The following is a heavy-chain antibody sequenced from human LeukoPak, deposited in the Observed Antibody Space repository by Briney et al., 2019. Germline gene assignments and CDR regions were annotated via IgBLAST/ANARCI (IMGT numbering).Heavy chain of an antibody. CDR1: GFTFSNHW. V-gene: IGHV3-74*01. CDR2: INRDGSST. Sequence: GGSLRLSCAASGFTFSNHWMHWVRQAPGKGLMWVSRINRDGSSTDYADSVKGRFTISRDDAKSTLFLQVNSLRVEDTAVYFCARGGSDTAMAHDYWGQGTLVTVSS. D-gene: IGHD5-18*01. J-gene: IGHJ4*02. CDR3: ARGGSDTAMAHDY.